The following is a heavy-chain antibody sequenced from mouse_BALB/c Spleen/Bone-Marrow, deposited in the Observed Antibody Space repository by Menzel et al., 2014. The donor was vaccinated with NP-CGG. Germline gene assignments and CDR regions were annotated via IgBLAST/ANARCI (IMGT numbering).Heavy chain of an antibody. CDR1: GFNIKDTY. Sequence: VQLKESGAELVKPGASAKLSCTASGFNIKDTYMHWVKQRPEQGLEWIGRIDPADGSTKYDPKFQGKATITADTSSNTAYLQLSSLTSEDTAVYFCARWKLRPAMDYWGQGTSVTVSS. J-gene: IGHJ4*01. D-gene: IGHD2-12*01. CDR2: IDPADGST. V-gene: IGHV14-3*02. CDR3: ARWKLRPAMDY.